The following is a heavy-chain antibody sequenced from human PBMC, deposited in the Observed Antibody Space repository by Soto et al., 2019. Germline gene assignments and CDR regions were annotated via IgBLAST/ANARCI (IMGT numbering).Heavy chain of an antibody. V-gene: IGHV1-18*01. J-gene: IGHJ3*02. CDR1: GYDFTSYG. CDR2: ISAYNGKR. Sequence: QGQLLQSGDEVKKPGASVRVSCRASGYDFTSYGISWVRQAPGQGLERVSWISAYNGKRDTAQKFQGRVTRTLDTSTDTAHMELGDLTSADTAVDYCARERIVASLHYAFEIWGQGTMVAVSS. CDR3: ARERIVASLHYAFEI. D-gene: IGHD2-21*01.